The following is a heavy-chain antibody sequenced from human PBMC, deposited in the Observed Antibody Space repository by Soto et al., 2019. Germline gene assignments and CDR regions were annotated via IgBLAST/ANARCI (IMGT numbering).Heavy chain of an antibody. D-gene: IGHD3-22*01. CDR2: INPSGGST. CDR1: GYTFTSYY. CDR3: ARSSSSPWRIWDYYEGSGYYIL. V-gene: IGHV1-46*01. J-gene: IGHJ4*02. Sequence: VASVKVSCKASGYTFTSYYMHWVRQAPGQGLEWMGIINPSGGSTSYAQKFQGRVTMTRDTSTSTVYMELSSLRSEDTAVYYCARSSSSPWRIWDYYEGSGYYILWGQGTVVTVS.